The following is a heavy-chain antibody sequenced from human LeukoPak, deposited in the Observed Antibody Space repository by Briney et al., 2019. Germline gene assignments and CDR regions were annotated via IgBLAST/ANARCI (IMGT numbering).Heavy chain of an antibody. CDR3: ARGLELDY. J-gene: IGHJ4*02. D-gene: IGHD1-7*01. V-gene: IGHV4-59*01. CDR2: IHYSGNT. Sequence: SETLSLTCTVSGGSISSYYWSWFRQPPGKRLEWIGYIHYSGNTNYNLSLKSRVTISMDTSKNQFSLKLNSVTAADTAVYYCARGLELDYWGQGTLVTVSS. CDR1: GGSISSYY.